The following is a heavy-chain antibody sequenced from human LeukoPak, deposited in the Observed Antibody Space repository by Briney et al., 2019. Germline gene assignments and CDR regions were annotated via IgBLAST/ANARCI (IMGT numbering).Heavy chain of an antibody. D-gene: IGHD3-9*01. CDR3: TRGYDVLTGLSYFDY. CDR1: GFTFGDYA. V-gene: IGHV3-49*03. Sequence: PGRSLRLSCTASGFTFGDYAMSWFRQAPGKGLEWVGLISSKPYGGTTEYAASVKGRFTISRDDSKTIAYLQMNSLKTEDTAVYYRTRGYDVLTGLSYFDYWGQGALVTVSS. CDR2: ISSKPYGGTT. J-gene: IGHJ4*02.